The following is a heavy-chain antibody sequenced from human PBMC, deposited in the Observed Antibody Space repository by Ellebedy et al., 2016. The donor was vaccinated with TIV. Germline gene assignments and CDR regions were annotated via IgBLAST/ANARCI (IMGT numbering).Heavy chain of an antibody. CDR3: ATNKNPTVEYEIAYRLGLDI. D-gene: IGHD1-14*01. CDR2: FDHEDGEI. CDR1: GDSLSELS. J-gene: IGHJ6*02. V-gene: IGHV1-24*01. Sequence: ASVKVSXKVFGDSLSELSMHWVRQAPGKGLEWMGSFDHEDGEILYSQKFQGRVTMTDGTSTDTAYLELTSLTSEDTAVYYCATNKNPTVEYEIAYRLGLDIWGQGTPVIVSS.